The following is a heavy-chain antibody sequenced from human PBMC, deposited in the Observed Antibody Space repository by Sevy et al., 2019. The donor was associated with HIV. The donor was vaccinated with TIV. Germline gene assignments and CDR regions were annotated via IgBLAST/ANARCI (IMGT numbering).Heavy chain of an antibody. V-gene: IGHV3-30-3*01. CDR3: ALERLTSNVAEYFHN. D-gene: IGHD1-1*01. CDR1: GFTFSYFS. Sequence: GGYLRLSCAASGFTFSYFSMHWVRQAPGKGLEWVGTISYDANNDHYTDTVKGRFTISRDNSKNALYLQMNNLRADDTAVYFCALERLTSNVAEYFHNWGQGTLVTVSS. CDR2: ISYDANND. J-gene: IGHJ1*01.